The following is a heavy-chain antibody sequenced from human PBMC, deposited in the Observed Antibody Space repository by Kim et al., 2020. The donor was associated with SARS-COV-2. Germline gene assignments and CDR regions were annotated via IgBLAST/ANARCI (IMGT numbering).Heavy chain of an antibody. D-gene: IGHD6-19*01. CDR2: INPSGGGT. J-gene: IGHJ4*02. CDR1: GYTFTSYY. CDR3: ARDPTPLYSSGGYFDY. V-gene: IGHV1-46*01. Sequence: ASVKVSCKPSGYTFTSYYMHYVRQAPGQGLEWMAIINPSGGGTRYAQKFQGRVTMTRDTSTSTVYMELSSLRSEDTAVYYCARDPTPLYSSGGYFDYWGQGTLVTVSS.